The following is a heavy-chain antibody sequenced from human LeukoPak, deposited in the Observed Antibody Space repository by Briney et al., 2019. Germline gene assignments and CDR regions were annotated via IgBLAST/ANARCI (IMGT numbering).Heavy chain of an antibody. CDR1: GGSFGGYY. Sequence: SETLSLTCAVYGGSFGGYYWSWIRQPPGKGLEWIGEINHSGSTNYNPSLKSRVTISVDTSKNQFSLKLSSVTAADTAVYYCARDRGYYDSSGYNYYYYGMDVWGQGTTVTVSS. D-gene: IGHD3-22*01. V-gene: IGHV4-34*01. CDR3: ARDRGYYDSSGYNYYYYGMDV. CDR2: INHSGST. J-gene: IGHJ6*02.